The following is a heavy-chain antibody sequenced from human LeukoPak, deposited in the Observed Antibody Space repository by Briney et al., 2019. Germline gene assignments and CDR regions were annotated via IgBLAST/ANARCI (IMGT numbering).Heavy chain of an antibody. V-gene: IGHV1-69*13. Sequence: ASVKVSCKASGGTFSSYAISWVRQAPGQGLEWMGGIIPISGTANYAQKFQGRVTITADESTTTAYMELSSLRYEGTAVYYCTRERQPYYGSGSYYNLFEYWGQGTLVTVSS. CDR2: IIPISGTA. J-gene: IGHJ4*02. CDR3: TRERQPYYGSGSYYNLFEY. CDR1: GGTFSSYA. D-gene: IGHD3-10*01.